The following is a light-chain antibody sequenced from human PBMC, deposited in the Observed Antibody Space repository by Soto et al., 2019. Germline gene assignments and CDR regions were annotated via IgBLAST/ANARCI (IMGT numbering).Light chain of an antibody. CDR2: AAS. V-gene: IGKV1-27*01. Sequence: DIQMTQSPSSLSASVGDIVTITRRASQGISHYLAWYQQKPGKVPKLLIYAASTLQSEVPARFSGSGSGRDFTLTISSRKPEDGATYSCQKYNSAPRMFGQVNKVVT. CDR1: QGISHY. J-gene: IGKJ1*01. CDR3: QKYNSAPRM.